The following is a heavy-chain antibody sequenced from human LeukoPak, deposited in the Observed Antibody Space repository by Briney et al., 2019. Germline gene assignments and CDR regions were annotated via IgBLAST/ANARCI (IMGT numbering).Heavy chain of an antibody. D-gene: IGHD3-22*01. Sequence: GRSLRLSCTASGFTFSSYTMHWVRRAPGKGLEWVAVISHDGNIKYHADSMKDRFTISRDNSRNTLYLQMNNLRPEDTAVYSCARAKSYVGRGYSVREAYDTWGKGTMVTVSS. V-gene: IGHV3-30*04. CDR3: ARAKSYVGRGYSVREAYDT. CDR2: ISHDGNIK. J-gene: IGHJ3*02. CDR1: GFTFSSYT.